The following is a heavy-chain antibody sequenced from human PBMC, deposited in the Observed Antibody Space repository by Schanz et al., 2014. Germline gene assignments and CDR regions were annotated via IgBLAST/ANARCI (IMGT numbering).Heavy chain of an antibody. D-gene: IGHD3-16*01. J-gene: IGHJ6*02. CDR3: TRVTIAPGGHDLDV. Sequence: EVQLVESGGGLVQPGGSLRLSCAASGFTFSAYYMDWVRQAPGKGLEWVGRTRNRANNYFTEYAASVKGRFTISRDDSKNSLYLQMSSLKSEDTALYDCTRVTIAPGGHDLDVWGQGTTVTVSS. CDR2: TRNRANNYFT. V-gene: IGHV3-72*01. CDR1: GFTFSAYY.